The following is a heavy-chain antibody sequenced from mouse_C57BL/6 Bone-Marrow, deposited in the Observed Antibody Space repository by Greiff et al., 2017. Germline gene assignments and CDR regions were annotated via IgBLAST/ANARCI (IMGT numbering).Heavy chain of an antibody. CDR3: ARDQNAMDF. V-gene: IGHV5-4*01. Sequence: EVQRVESGGGLVKPGGSLKLSCAASGFTFSSYAMSWVRQTPEKRLEWVATISDGGSYTYYPDKVKGRFTISRYNAKNNLYLQMSPLKSEDTAMYYCARDQNAMDFWGQGTSVTVSS. CDR2: ISDGGSYT. CDR1: GFTFSSYA. J-gene: IGHJ4*01.